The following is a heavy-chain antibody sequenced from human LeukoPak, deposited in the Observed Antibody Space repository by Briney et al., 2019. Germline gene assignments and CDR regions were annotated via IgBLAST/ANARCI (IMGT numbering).Heavy chain of an antibody. CDR1: GFTFSSYS. J-gene: IGHJ4*02. CDR3: ARANIAVAGGFDY. CDR2: ISSSSSYI. Sequence: GGSLRLSCAASGFTFSSYSMNWVRQAPGKGLEWVSSISSSSSYIYYADSVKGRFTISRDNAKNSLYLRMNSLRAEDTAVYYCARANIAVAGGFDYWGQGTLVTVSS. D-gene: IGHD6-19*01. V-gene: IGHV3-21*01.